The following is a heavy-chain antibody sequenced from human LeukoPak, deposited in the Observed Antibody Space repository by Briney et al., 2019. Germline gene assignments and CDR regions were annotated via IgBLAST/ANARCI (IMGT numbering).Heavy chain of an antibody. CDR3: ARATGLERPHYYYYMDV. Sequence: GGSLRLSCAASGFTFSSYGMHWVRQAPGKGLEWVAVILSDGSKEFYTDSVKGRFTISRDNSKNTLYLQMNSLRAEDTAVYYCARATGLERPHYYYYMDVWGKGTTVTVSS. J-gene: IGHJ6*03. CDR2: ILSDGSKE. CDR1: GFTFSSYG. V-gene: IGHV3-33*01. D-gene: IGHD1-1*01.